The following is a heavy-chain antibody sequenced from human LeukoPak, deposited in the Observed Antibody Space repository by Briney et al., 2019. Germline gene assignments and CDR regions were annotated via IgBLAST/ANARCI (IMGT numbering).Heavy chain of an antibody. CDR1: GFTFSSYS. D-gene: IGHD6-6*01. CDR2: ISSSSSYI. J-gene: IGHJ3*02. CDR3: ASDPRIAARLTAFDI. Sequence: GGSLRLSCAASGFTFSSYSMNWVRQAPGKGLEWVSSISSSSSYIYYADSVKGRFTISRDNAKSSLYLQMNSLRAEDTAVYYCASDPRIAARLTAFDIWGQGTMVTVSS. V-gene: IGHV3-21*01.